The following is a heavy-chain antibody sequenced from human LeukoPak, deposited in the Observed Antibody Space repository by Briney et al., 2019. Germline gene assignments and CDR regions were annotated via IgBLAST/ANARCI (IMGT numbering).Heavy chain of an antibody. CDR3: ARTGYCSGSSCYPGWFDP. V-gene: IGHV4-59*01. CDR2: IYYTGST. CDR1: GDSLGTFY. J-gene: IGHJ5*02. D-gene: IGHD2-15*01. Sequence: SETLSLTCSVSGDSLGTFYWSWIRQPPGKGLEWMGYIYYTGSTRYNPSLRSRLTISVDTSKNHFSLQLSSVTAADTAVYYCARTGYCSGSSCYPGWFDPWGQGTLVTVSS.